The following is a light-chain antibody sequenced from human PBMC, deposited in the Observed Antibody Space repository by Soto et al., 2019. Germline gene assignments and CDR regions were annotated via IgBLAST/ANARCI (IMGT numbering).Light chain of an antibody. CDR1: QSVSRL. Sequence: EIVLTQSPGTLSLSPGERATLSCRASQSVSRLFAWYQQRPGQAPNLLIYDTSTRATGTPARFSGSGSGTDFTLTISSLRPEDFAVYYCQLYNAWSITFGQGTRVEMK. CDR3: QLYNAWSIT. J-gene: IGKJ5*01. CDR2: DTS. V-gene: IGKV3-11*01.